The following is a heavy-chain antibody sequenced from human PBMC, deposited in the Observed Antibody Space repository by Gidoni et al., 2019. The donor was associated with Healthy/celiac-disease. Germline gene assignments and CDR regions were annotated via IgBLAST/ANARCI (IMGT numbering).Heavy chain of an antibody. CDR1: GFTFSSYS. V-gene: IGHV3-23*01. J-gene: IGHJ4*02. CDR3: AKLGERITIFGVVIEGLDY. CDR2: ISGSGGST. Sequence: EVQLLESGGGLVQPGWSLRLSFAASGFTFSSYSISWVRQAPGKGLEWVSAISGSGGSTYYADSVKGRFTISRDNSKNTLYLQMNSLRAEDTAVYYCAKLGERITIFGVVIEGLDYWGQGTLVTVSS. D-gene: IGHD3-3*01.